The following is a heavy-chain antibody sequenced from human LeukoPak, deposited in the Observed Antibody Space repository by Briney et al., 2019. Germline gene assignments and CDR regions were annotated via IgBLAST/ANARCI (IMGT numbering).Heavy chain of an antibody. V-gene: IGHV3-20*04. D-gene: IGHD6-13*01. CDR3: ARGDGEAASLWENWFDP. CDR1: GFTFNDYG. CDR2: INWNGGST. J-gene: IGHJ5*02. Sequence: GGSLRLSCAASGFTFNDYGMSWVRQAPRKGLEWVSGINWNGGSTGYADSVKGRFTISRDNAKNSLYLQMNSLRAEDTALYYCARGDGEAASLWENWFDPWGQGTLVTVSS.